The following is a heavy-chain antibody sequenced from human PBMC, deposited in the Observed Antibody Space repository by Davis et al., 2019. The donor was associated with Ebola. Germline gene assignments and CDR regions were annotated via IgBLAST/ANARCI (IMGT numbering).Heavy chain of an antibody. J-gene: IGHJ6*02. CDR2: TSAYNGNT. D-gene: IGHD3-10*01. V-gene: IGHV1-18*04. Sequence: AASVKVSCKASGYTFTSYGISWVRHAPGQGLEWMGWTSAYNGNTNYAQTLQGRVTMTTDTSTSTAYMELRSLRSDDTAVYYCACLWFGEFHGMDVWGQGTTVTVAS. CDR1: GYTFTSYG. CDR3: ACLWFGEFHGMDV.